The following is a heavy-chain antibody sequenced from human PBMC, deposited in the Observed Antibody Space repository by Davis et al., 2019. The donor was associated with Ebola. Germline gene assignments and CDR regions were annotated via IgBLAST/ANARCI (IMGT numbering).Heavy chain of an antibody. CDR1: GDTITSYY. CDR3: AIYLTN. J-gene: IGHJ4*02. D-gene: IGHD2/OR15-2a*01. CDR2: ISPKLGTT. V-gene: IGHV1-69*13. Sequence: AASVKVSCKASGDTITSYYIHWVRQAPGQGLEWMGGISPKLGTTDFRQNFQDRMTITADESASTAYMELRSLTSEDTAVYYCAIYLTNWGQGTLVSVSS.